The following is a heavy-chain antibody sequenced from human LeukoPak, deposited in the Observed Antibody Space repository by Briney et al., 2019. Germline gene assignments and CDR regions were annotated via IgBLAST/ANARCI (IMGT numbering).Heavy chain of an antibody. CDR3: ARGYRELAVAGINYYYYGMDV. J-gene: IGHJ6*02. CDR1: GGTFSSYA. Sequence: GASVKVSCKASGGTFSSYAISWVRQAPGQGLEWMGGIIPIFGTANYAQKFQGRVTITADESTSTAYMELSSLRSDDTAVYYCARGYRELAVAGINYYYYGMDVWGQGTTVTVSS. CDR2: IIPIFGTA. V-gene: IGHV1-69*13. D-gene: IGHD6-19*01.